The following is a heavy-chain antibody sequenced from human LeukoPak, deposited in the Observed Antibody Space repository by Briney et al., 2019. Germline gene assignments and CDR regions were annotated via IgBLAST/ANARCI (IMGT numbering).Heavy chain of an antibody. J-gene: IGHJ4*01. Sequence: GGSLRLSCAAFGFTFSDYFMDWVRQAPGKGLDWVGRIKDKGSNFSAQYAASLKGRFTISRDDSKNSLYLQINSLETEDTAVYYCATIRGVMGYWGHGTLVTVSS. CDR2: IKDKGSNFSA. CDR1: GFTFSDYF. D-gene: IGHD3-10*01. CDR3: ATIRGVMGY. V-gene: IGHV3-72*01.